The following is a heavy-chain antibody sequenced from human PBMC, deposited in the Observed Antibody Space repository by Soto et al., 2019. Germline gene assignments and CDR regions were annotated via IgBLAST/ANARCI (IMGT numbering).Heavy chain of an antibody. CDR1: GGSISSGGYY. V-gene: IGHV4-31*03. CDR2: IYYSGST. Sequence: LSLTCTVSGGSISSGGYYWSWIRQHPGKGLEWIGYIYYSGSTYYNPSLKSRVTISVDPSKNQFSLKLSSVTAADTAAHYCARTLRDFWKSGHDYYYYGMDVWGQGTTVTVSS. CDR3: ARTLRDFWKSGHDYYYYGMDV. D-gene: IGHD3-3*01. J-gene: IGHJ6*02.